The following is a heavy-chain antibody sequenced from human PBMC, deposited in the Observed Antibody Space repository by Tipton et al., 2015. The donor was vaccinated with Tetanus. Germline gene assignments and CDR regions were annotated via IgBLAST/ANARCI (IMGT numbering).Heavy chain of an antibody. CDR2: IYSGSTT. CDR3: AGGSGIYSPDY. J-gene: IGHJ4*02. Sequence: GSLRLSCAASGFTVTSTYMAWVRQTPGKGLEWVSSIYSGSTTYYRDSVRGRFTISGDISRNTLYLQMNSLRTDDTAVYYCAGGSGIYSPDYWGQGTLVTVSS. V-gene: IGHV3-53*05. D-gene: IGHD3-10*01. CDR1: GFTVTSTY.